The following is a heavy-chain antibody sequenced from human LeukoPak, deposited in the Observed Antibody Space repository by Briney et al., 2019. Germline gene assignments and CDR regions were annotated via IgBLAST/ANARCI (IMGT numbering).Heavy chain of an antibody. Sequence: SLRLSCAASGFTFDDYAMHWVRQAPGKGLEWVSGISWNSGSIGYADSVKGRFTISRDNAKNSLYLQMNSLRAEDTALYYCAKENDGMDVWGQGTTVTVSS. CDR3: AKENDGMDV. CDR1: GFTFDDYA. V-gene: IGHV3-9*01. J-gene: IGHJ6*02. CDR2: ISWNSGSI. D-gene: IGHD1-1*01.